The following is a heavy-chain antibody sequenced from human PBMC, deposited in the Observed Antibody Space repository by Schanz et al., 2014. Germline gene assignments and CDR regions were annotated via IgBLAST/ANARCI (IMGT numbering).Heavy chain of an antibody. J-gene: IGHJ4*02. V-gene: IGHV3-11*06. CDR3: AREYASTWFESNVMAGRIDN. D-gene: IGHD2-8*01. Sequence: QVQLVESGGGLVKPGGSLRLSCVASGFTFSDYYMSWIRQAPGKGLEWVSYISSSSSYTNYADSVKGRFTISRDNAKNSLFLQMTSRRADDTAVYFCAREYASTWFESNVMAGRIDNWGQGTLVTVSS. CDR1: GFTFSDYY. CDR2: ISSSSSYT.